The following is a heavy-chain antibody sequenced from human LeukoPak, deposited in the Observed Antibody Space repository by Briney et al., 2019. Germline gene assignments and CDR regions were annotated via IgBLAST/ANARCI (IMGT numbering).Heavy chain of an antibody. V-gene: IGHV1-2*02. Sequence: ASVKVSCKASGYTFTVYYMHWVRHAPGQGLEWMGWINPNSGFTNYAQTFQGRVTMTRDRSITTAYMNLSRLRSHDPAVYYCAVSYCSGGICYSDDVFDIWGQGTMVSVSS. CDR2: INPNSGFT. J-gene: IGHJ3*02. D-gene: IGHD2-15*01. CDR3: AVSYCSGGICYSDDVFDI. CDR1: GYTFTVYY.